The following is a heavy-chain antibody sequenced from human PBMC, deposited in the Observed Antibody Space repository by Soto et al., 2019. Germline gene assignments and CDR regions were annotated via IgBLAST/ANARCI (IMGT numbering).Heavy chain of an antibody. D-gene: IGHD6-6*01. CDR1: GFTFSSYG. J-gene: IGHJ6*02. CDR2: IWYDGSNK. Sequence: GGSLRLSCAASGFTFSSYGMHWVRQAPGKGLEWVAVIWYDGSNKYYADSVKGRFTISRDNSKNTLYLQMNSLRAEDTAVYYCARDGDSYSSSSDSYYYGMDVWGQGTTVTVSS. CDR3: ARDGDSYSSSSDSYYYGMDV. V-gene: IGHV3-33*01.